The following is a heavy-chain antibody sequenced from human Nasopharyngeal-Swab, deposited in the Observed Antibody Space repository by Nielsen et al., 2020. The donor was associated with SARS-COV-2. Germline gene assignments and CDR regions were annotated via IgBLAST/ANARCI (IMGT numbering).Heavy chain of an antibody. V-gene: IGHV3-9*01. CDR1: GFTFDDYA. Sequence: SLKISCAASGFTFDDYAIHWVRQAPGRGLEWVSGISWDSGNIGYADSVKGRFTISRDNAKKSLYLQMNNLRAEDTAVYYCARGLRVLGNFDYWGQGTLVTVSS. D-gene: IGHD7-27*01. J-gene: IGHJ4*02. CDR3: ARGLRVLGNFDY. CDR2: ISWDSGNI.